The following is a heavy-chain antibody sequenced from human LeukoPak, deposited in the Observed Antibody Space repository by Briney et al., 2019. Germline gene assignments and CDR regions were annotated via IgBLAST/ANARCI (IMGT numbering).Heavy chain of an antibody. CDR2: IYYSGST. D-gene: IGHD6-19*01. Sequence: SETLSLTCTVSGGSISSSSYYWGWIRQPPGKGLEWIGSIYYSGSTYYNPSLKSRVTISVDTSKNQFSLKLSSVTAADTAVYYCAGDLGIAVAATDYWGQGTLVTVSS. J-gene: IGHJ4*02. V-gene: IGHV4-39*07. CDR3: AGDLGIAVAATDY. CDR1: GGSISSSSYY.